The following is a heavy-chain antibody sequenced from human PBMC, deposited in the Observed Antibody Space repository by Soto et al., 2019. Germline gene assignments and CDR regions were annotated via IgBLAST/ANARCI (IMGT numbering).Heavy chain of an antibody. CDR3: AREYQLLFSPQDAFDI. CDR1: GGSFSGYY. D-gene: IGHD2-2*01. CDR2: INHSGST. Sequence: QVQLQQWGAGLLKPSETLSLTCAVYGGSFSGYYWSWIRQPPGKGLEWIGEINHSGSTNYNPSLTRRVTISVDTSKNQFSLKLSSVTAADTAVYSCAREYQLLFSPQDAFDIWGQGTMVTVSA. J-gene: IGHJ3*02. V-gene: IGHV4-34*01.